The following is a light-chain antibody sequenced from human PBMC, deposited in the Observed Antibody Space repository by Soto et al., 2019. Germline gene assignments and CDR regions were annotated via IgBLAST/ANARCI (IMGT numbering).Light chain of an antibody. CDR3: QQTYSTPRT. J-gene: IGKJ1*01. CDR2: SAS. V-gene: IGKV1-39*01. CDR1: RSINTY. Sequence: DIQITQSPSSLSASVGDRVTITCRASRSINTYVNWYQQRPGKAPELLIYSASNLHTGVPSRFSGSGSGTDFTFTINNLLPEDFAIYYCQQTYSTPRTFGQWTKVDIK.